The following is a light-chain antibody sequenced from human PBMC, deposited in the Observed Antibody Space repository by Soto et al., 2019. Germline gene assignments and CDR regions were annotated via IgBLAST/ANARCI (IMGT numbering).Light chain of an antibody. CDR1: QGIKND. Sequence: AIQMTQSPSSLSASVGDRVTITCRASQGIKNDLGWYQQQPGQAPKLLIYDSSTLHTGVPSRFSGSGSGSDFTLTISGLEPEDFATYYCLQNYNYPWSCGQGTRVEI. J-gene: IGKJ1*01. CDR3: LQNYNYPWS. CDR2: DSS. V-gene: IGKV1-6*01.